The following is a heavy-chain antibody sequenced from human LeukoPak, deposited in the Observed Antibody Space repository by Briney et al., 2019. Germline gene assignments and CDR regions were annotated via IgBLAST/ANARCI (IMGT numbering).Heavy chain of an antibody. CDR2: IYYSGST. J-gene: IGHJ4*02. V-gene: IGHV4-59*08. D-gene: IGHD3-10*01. CDR3: ARGVRDYYGSGSYWLGFDY. CDR1: GGSISSYY. Sequence: SETLSLTCTVSGGSISSYYWSWIRQPPGKGLEWIGCIYYSGSTNYNPSLKSRVTISVDTSKNQFSLKLSSVTAADTAVYYCARGVRDYYGSGSYWLGFDYWGQGTLVTVSS.